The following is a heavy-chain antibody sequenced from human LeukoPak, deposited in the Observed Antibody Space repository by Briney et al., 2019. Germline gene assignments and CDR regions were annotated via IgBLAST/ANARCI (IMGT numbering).Heavy chain of an antibody. CDR2: INPNSGGT. CDR1: GYTFSGYY. J-gene: IGHJ4*02. D-gene: IGHD4/OR15-4a*01. Sequence: ASVKVSCKASGYTFSGYYMHWVRQAPGQGLEWMGWINPNSGGTNYAQSFQGRITMTRDTSISTVYMELSRLRSDDTAVYYCARDAARVLDYWGQGTLVTVSS. CDR3: ARDAARVLDY. V-gene: IGHV1-2*02.